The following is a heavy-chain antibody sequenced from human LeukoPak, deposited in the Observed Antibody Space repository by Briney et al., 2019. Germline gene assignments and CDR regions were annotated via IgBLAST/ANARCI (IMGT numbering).Heavy chain of an antibody. CDR1: GYSFTTYW. V-gene: IGHV5-51*01. CDR2: IYPGDSDT. J-gene: IGHJ4*02. Sequence: PGESLKISCKGSGYSFTTYWIGWVRQMAGRGLEWMGIIYPGDSDTRYSPSFQGQVTISADKSISTAYLQWSSLKASDTAMYYCARQFRDSSGYYSYYFDYWGQGTLVTVSS. CDR3: ARQFRDSSGYYSYYFDY. D-gene: IGHD3-22*01.